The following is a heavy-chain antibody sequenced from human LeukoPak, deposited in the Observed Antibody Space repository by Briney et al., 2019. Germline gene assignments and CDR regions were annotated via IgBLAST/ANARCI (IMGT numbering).Heavy chain of an antibody. J-gene: IGHJ4*02. CDR1: GYTFTGYY. CDR2: ISPNSGGT. V-gene: IGHV1-2*02. Sequence: ASVKVSCKASGYTFTGYYMHWVRQAPGQGLEWMGWISPNSGGTNYAQKFQGRVTMTRDTSISTAYMELSRLRSDDTAVYYCARDMGTADWGIDYWGQGTLVTVSS. D-gene: IGHD7-27*01. CDR3: ARDMGTADWGIDY.